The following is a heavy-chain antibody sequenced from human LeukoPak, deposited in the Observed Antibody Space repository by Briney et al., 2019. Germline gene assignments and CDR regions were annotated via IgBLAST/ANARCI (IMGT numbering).Heavy chain of an antibody. V-gene: IGHV5-51*01. CDR2: IYPGDSDT. CDR3: ARPLGYSYTRFDY. CDR1: GYIFSNYW. D-gene: IGHD5-18*01. Sequence: GESLKISCKGSGYIFSNYWIGWVRQMPGKGLEWMGIIYPGDSDTTYSPSFQGLVTISVDKSISTAYLHWSSLKASDTAMYYCARPLGYSYTRFDYWGQGTLVTVSS. J-gene: IGHJ4*02.